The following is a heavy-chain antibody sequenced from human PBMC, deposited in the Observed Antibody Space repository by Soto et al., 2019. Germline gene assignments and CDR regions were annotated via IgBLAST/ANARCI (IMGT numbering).Heavy chain of an antibody. CDR2: VIPILGMA. D-gene: IGHD3-10*01. CDR1: EGTFNSYT. CDR3: ATNYGSGSTHFDY. V-gene: IGHV1-69*02. Sequence: QVQLVQSGAEVKKPGSSVKVSCTASEGTFNSYTISWVRQAPGQGLEWMGRVIPILGMADFAQRFQGRVMITADKSPSTAYMMLSSLRSDDTAIYYCATNYGSGSTHFDYWGQGTQVTVSS. J-gene: IGHJ4*02.